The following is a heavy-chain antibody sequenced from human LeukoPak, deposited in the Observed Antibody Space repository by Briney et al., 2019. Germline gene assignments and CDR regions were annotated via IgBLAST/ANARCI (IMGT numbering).Heavy chain of an antibody. Sequence: PGGSLRLSCAASGFTFSNAWMSWVRQAPGKGLEWVGRIRDKANSFTTEYAASVKGRYTVSRDDSESSVYLQMKSLNTDDTAVYYCARGASSSRPNYYHALDVWGQGTTVTVSS. CDR1: GFTFSNAW. D-gene: IGHD2-2*01. V-gene: IGHV3-72*01. J-gene: IGHJ6*02. CDR3: ARGASSSRPNYYHALDV. CDR2: IRDKANSFTT.